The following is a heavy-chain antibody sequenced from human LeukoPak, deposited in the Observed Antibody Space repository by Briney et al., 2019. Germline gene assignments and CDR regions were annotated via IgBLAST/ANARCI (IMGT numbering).Heavy chain of an antibody. V-gene: IGHV3-49*03. D-gene: IGHD3-3*01. CDR3: TRASITIGVFWFDP. CDR1: GFTFGDYA. CDR2: IRSKAYGGTT. J-gene: IGHJ5*02. Sequence: PGGSLRLSCTASGFTFGDYAMSWFRQAPGKGLEWVGFIRSKAYGGTTEYAASVKGRFTISRDDSKSIAYLQMNSLKTEDTAVYYCTRASITIGVFWFDPWGQGTLVTVSS.